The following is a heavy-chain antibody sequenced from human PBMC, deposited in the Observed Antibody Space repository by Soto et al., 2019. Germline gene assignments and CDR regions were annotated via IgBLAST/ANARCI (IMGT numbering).Heavy chain of an antibody. CDR1: GFTFSGSA. D-gene: IGHD1-1*01. Sequence: GGSLRLSCAASGFTFSGSAMHWVRQAPERGLEWVSTLTRGGTSYYADSVQGRFTVSRDNSKDTVSLQMHSLRAEDTALYYCTKRATTVPTPGNYFDSWGQGTLVTVSS. V-gene: IGHV3-23*01. J-gene: IGHJ4*02. CDR2: LTRGGTS. CDR3: TKRATTVPTPGNYFDS.